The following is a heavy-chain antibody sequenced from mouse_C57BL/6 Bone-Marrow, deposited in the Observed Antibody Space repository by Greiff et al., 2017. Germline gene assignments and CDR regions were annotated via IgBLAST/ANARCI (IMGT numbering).Heavy chain of an antibody. CDR1: GFTFSSYA. CDR2: ISSGGDYI. J-gene: IGHJ3*01. Sequence: EVQLQESGEGLVKPGGSLKLSCAASGFTFSSYAMSWVRQTPEKRLEWVAYISSGGDYIYYADTVKGRFTISRDNARNTLYLQMSSLKSEDTAMYYCTRDSNYWFAYWGQGTLVTVSA. CDR3: TRDSNYWFAY. V-gene: IGHV5-9-1*02. D-gene: IGHD2-5*01.